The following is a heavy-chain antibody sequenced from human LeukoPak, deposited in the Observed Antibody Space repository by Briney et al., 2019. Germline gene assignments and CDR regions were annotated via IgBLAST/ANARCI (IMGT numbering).Heavy chain of an antibody. Sequence: SETLSLTCTVSGGSISSSSFCRGWIRQPPGKGLEWIGSIYYSGKAYYNPSLKSRFTIYVHTSKNQFFLKLTSVTAADTAVYYCARHNNSNSDSGANHYWGQGTLVTVSS. J-gene: IGHJ4*02. V-gene: IGHV4-39*01. CDR3: ARHNNSNSDSGANHY. D-gene: IGHD4/OR15-4a*01. CDR1: GGSISSSSFC. CDR2: IYYSGKA.